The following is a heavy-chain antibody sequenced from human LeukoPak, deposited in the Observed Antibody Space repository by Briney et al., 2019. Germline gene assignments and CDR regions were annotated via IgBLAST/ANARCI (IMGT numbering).Heavy chain of an antibody. CDR1: RFIFSNFW. V-gene: IGHV3-30-3*01. CDR3: ARVRAARTLGYFDL. Sequence: PGGSLRLSCTASRFIFSNFWMTWVRQAPGKGLEWVAVISYDGSNKYYADSVKGRFTISRDNSKNTLYLQMNSRRAEDTAVYYCARVRAARTLGYFDLWGRGTLVTVSS. D-gene: IGHD6-6*01. CDR2: ISYDGSNK. J-gene: IGHJ2*01.